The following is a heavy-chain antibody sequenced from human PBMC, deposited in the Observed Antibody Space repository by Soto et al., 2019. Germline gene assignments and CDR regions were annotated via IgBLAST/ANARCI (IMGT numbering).Heavy chain of an antibody. V-gene: IGHV2-5*02. Sequence: QITLKESGPTLVKPTQTLTLTCTFSGFSLSTSGVGVGWIRQPPGKALEWLALIYWDDDKRYSPSLKSRLTITKDTSKKQVVLTMTNMDPVDTATYYCAHRRRGAAAGTFDYWGQGTLVTVSS. CDR3: AHRRRGAAAGTFDY. J-gene: IGHJ4*02. CDR1: GFSLSTSGVG. D-gene: IGHD6-13*01. CDR2: IYWDDDK.